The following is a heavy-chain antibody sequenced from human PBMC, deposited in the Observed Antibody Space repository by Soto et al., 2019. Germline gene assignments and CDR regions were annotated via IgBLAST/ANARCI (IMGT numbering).Heavy chain of an antibody. CDR1: GFTFSSYG. CDR2: ISYDGSNK. J-gene: IGHJ6*02. CDR3: AKDDSSWYLVDYYCMDV. Sequence: QVQLVESGGGVVQPGRSLRLCCAASGFTFSSYGMHWVRQAPGKGLEWVAVISYDGSNKYYADSVKGRFTISRDNSKNTLYLQMNSLRAEDTAVYYCAKDDSSWYLVDYYCMDVWGQGTTVTVSS. D-gene: IGHD6-13*01. V-gene: IGHV3-30*18.